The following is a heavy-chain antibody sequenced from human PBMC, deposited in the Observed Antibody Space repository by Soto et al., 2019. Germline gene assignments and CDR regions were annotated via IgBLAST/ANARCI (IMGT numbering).Heavy chain of an antibody. J-gene: IGHJ6*02. CDR2: IYSGGSI. CDR3: ASERSSSRTVYYYYGMDV. Sequence: GGSLSLSCAASVFTFSSDYMSWVRQAPGKGLEWVSVIYSGGSIYYADSVKGRFTISRDNSKNTLYLQMNSLRAEDTAVYYCASERSSSRTVYYYYGMDVWGQGTTVNVSS. D-gene: IGHD6-6*01. CDR1: VFTFSSDY. V-gene: IGHV3-53*01.